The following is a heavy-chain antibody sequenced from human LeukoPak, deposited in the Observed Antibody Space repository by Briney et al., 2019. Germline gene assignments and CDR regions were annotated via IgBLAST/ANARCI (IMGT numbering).Heavy chain of an antibody. D-gene: IGHD6-13*01. V-gene: IGHV4-39*07. J-gene: IGHJ4*02. CDR3: ARSHVSSSWYPGDS. Sequence: SETLSLTCTVSGGSVSSSSYYWGWIRQPPGKGLEWIGSIFYSGNTYYNPSLESRVTISVDTSKNQFSLQLSSVTAADTAVYFCARSHVSSSWYPGDSWGQGTLVTVSS. CDR2: IFYSGNT. CDR1: GGSVSSSSYY.